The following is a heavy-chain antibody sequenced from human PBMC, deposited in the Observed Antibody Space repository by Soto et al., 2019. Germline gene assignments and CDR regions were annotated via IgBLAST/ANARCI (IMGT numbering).Heavy chain of an antibody. CDR3: ARDAITFGGVIVRHAFDI. V-gene: IGHV3-53*04. J-gene: IGHJ3*02. CDR1: GFTFSDYY. Sequence: GGSLRLSCAASGFTFSDYYMSWVRQAPGKGLEWVSVIYSGGSTYYADSVKGRFTISRHNSKNTLYLQMNSLRAEDTAVYYCARDAITFGGVIVRHAFDIWGQGTMVTVSS. CDR2: IYSGGST. D-gene: IGHD3-16*02.